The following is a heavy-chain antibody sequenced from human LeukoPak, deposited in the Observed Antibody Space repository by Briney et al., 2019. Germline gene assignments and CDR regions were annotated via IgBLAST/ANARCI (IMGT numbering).Heavy chain of an antibody. Sequence: GASVKVSCKASGYTFTSYHINWVRQATGQGLEWMGWMNPNNGDSGYAQKFQGRVTITRDTSISTAYMELRSLRSEDTAVYFCARTTSFTASGYDYWGQGTLVPVSS. J-gene: IGHJ4*02. V-gene: IGHV1-8*03. CDR1: GYTFTSYH. CDR3: ARTTSFTASGYDY. D-gene: IGHD6-25*01. CDR2: MNPNNGDS.